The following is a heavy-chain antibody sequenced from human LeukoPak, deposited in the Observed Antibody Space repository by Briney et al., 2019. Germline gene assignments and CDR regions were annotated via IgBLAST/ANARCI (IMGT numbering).Heavy chain of an antibody. CDR2: ISGRGGST. V-gene: IGHV3-23*01. CDR3: AKSPRSTMIVVVILS. Sequence: GGSLRLSCAASGFTFSSYAMSWVRQAPGMGLEWVSAISGRGGSTYYADSVKGRFTISRDNSKNTLYLQMNSLRAEDTAVYYCAKSPRSTMIVVVILSWGQGTLVTVSS. CDR1: GFTFSSYA. D-gene: IGHD3-22*01. J-gene: IGHJ5*02.